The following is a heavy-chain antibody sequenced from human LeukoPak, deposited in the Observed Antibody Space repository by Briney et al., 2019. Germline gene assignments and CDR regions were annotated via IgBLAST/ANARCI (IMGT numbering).Heavy chain of an antibody. CDR2: INGDGSTT. J-gene: IGHJ4*02. CDR3: VKERGLAFFDY. CDR1: GFTFNTYW. V-gene: IGHV3-74*01. D-gene: IGHD3-10*01. Sequence: TGGSLRLSCVASGFTFNTYWMHWVRQAPGKGLVWVPRINGDGSTTSYADSVKGRFTISRSNAKNTLYLQMNSLRAEDTAVYYCVKERGLAFFDYWGQGSLVTVSS.